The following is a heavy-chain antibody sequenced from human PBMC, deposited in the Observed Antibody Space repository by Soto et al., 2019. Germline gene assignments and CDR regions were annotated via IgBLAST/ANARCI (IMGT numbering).Heavy chain of an antibody. D-gene: IGHD3-3*01. V-gene: IGHV4-34*01. CDR3: ATSIGRFLEWLLYDY. Sequence: QVQLQQWGAGLLKPSETLSLTCAVYGGSFSGYYWSWIRQPPGKGLEWIGEINHSGSTNYNPSLKSRVTISVDTSKNQFSLKLSSVTAADTAVYYCATSIGRFLEWLLYDYWGQGTLVTVSS. CDR2: INHSGST. J-gene: IGHJ4*02. CDR1: GGSFSGYY.